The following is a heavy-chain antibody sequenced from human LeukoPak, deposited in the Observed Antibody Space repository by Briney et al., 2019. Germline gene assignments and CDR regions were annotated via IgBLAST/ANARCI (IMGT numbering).Heavy chain of an antibody. D-gene: IGHD5-18*01. CDR3: ARVPGYSYDYYYMDV. CDR2: INPNSGGT. J-gene: IGHJ6*03. Sequence: ASVKVSCKTSGYTFTGYDMHWVQQPPGQGLEWMGWINPNSGGTNYAQKFQGRVTMTRDTSISTAYMDLSRLRSDDTAVYYCARVPGYSYDYYYMDVWGKGTTVTVSS. V-gene: IGHV1-2*02. CDR1: GYTFTGYD.